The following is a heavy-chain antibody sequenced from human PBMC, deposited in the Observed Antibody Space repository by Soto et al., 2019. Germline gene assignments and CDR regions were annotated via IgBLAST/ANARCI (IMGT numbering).Heavy chain of an antibody. V-gene: IGHV3-74*01. J-gene: IGHJ4*02. CDR2: IDSYSTTT. CDR3: ARGGAMGVDY. D-gene: IGHD1-26*01. Sequence: PGGSLRLSCTASGFTFNNNWMHWVRQAPGKGLVWVARIDSYSTTTNYADSVKGRFTISRDNAKNTVFLHLNSLTDEDTAVYYCARGGAMGVDYWGQGTLVTVSS. CDR1: GFTFNNNW.